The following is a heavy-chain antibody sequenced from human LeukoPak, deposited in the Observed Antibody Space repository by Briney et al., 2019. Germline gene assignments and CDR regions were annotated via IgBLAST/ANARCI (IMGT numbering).Heavy chain of an antibody. CDR2: ISYDGSTK. D-gene: IGHD3-22*01. V-gene: IGHV3-30*18. CDR3: AKLLATDYDSSGRPPDY. Sequence: GGSLRLTCAASGCTFSSYGMHGVRQPPGKGLEWVAVISYDGSTKYYAAAVKGRFTISRDNYKNTLYLKMNSLRAEDTAVYYCAKLLATDYDSSGRPPDYWGQGTLVTVSS. J-gene: IGHJ4*02. CDR1: GCTFSSYG.